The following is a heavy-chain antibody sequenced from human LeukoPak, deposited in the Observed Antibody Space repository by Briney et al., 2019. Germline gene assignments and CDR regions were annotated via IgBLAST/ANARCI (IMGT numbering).Heavy chain of an antibody. CDR1: GFTFSTFA. V-gene: IGHV3-23*01. Sequence: GGSLRLSCAASGFTFSTFAMIWVRQPPGKGLEWVSSIFHSGGEIHYADSVRGRFTISRDNSKSTLSLQMNSLRAEDTAIYYCATYRQVLLPFESWGQGTLVTVSS. CDR3: ATYRQVLLPFES. D-gene: IGHD2-8*02. J-gene: IGHJ4*02. CDR2: IFHSGGEI.